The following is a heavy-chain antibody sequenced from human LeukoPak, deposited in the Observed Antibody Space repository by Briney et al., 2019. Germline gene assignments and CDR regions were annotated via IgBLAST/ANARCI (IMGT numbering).Heavy chain of an antibody. CDR2: ISSSSSYI. D-gene: IGHD3-16*01. CDR3: ARLSSWVFEI. CDR1: GFTFSSYS. Sequence: GGSLRLSCAASGFTFSSYSMNWVRQAPGKGLEWVSSISSSSSYIYYADSVKGRFTISRDNAKNSLYLQMNSLRAEDTAVYFCARLSSWVFEIWGQGTMVTVSS. J-gene: IGHJ3*02. V-gene: IGHV3-21*01.